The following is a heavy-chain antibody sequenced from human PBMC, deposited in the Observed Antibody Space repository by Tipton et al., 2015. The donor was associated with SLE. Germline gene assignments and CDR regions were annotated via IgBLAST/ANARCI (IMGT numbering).Heavy chain of an antibody. D-gene: IGHD3-10*01. CDR3: AKDPTMVQGVIMGGEFDY. J-gene: IGHJ4*02. V-gene: IGHV3-7*01. Sequence: SLRLSCAASGITFSRYWMSWVRQAPGKGLEWVANIKQDGSEKYYVDSVKGRFTISRDNSKNTLYLQMNSLRAEDTAVYYCAKDPTMVQGVIMGGEFDYWGQGTLVTVSS. CDR1: GITFSRYW. CDR2: IKQDGSEK.